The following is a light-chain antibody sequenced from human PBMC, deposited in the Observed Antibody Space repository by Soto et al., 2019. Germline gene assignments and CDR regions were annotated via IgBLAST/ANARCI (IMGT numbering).Light chain of an antibody. CDR1: QSVSSF. V-gene: IGKV3-11*01. CDR2: DAS. Sequence: EIVLTQSPATLSLSPGERATLSCRASQSVSSFLAWYQQKPGQAPRLLIYDASNRATGIPARFSGSGSGTDFTLTISSLEPEDFAVYYCLQHSNWPLTFGGGTKVDIK. J-gene: IGKJ4*01. CDR3: LQHSNWPLT.